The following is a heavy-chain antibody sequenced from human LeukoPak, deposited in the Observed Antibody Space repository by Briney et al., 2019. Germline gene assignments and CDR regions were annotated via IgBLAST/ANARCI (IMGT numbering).Heavy chain of an antibody. J-gene: IGHJ3*02. CDR2: ISWNSGSI. Sequence: GRSLRLSCAASGFTFDDYAMHWVRQAPGKGLEWVSGISWNSGSIGYADSVKGRFTISRDNAKNSLYLQMNSLRAADTALYYCAKDARLGGFDIWGQGTMVTVSS. CDR3: AKDARLGGFDI. CDR1: GFTFDDYA. D-gene: IGHD3-16*01. V-gene: IGHV3-9*01.